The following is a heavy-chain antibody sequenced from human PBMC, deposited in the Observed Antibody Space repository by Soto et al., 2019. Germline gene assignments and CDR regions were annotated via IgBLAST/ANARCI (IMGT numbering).Heavy chain of an antibody. J-gene: IGHJ5*02. CDR3: ARDPYSSSSLEEEDWFDP. V-gene: IGHV1-69*06. CDR2: IIPIFGTA. CDR1: GGTFSSYA. D-gene: IGHD6-6*01. Sequence: QVQLVQSGAEVKKPGSSVKVSCKASGGTFSSYAISWVRQAPGQGLEWMGGIIPIFGTANYAQKFQGRVTITADKSTSTAYMELSSLRSEDTAVYYCARDPYSSSSLEEEDWFDPWGQGTLVTVSS.